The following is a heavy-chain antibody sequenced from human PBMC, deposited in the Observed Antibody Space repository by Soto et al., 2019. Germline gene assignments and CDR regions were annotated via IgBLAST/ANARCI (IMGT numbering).Heavy chain of an antibody. Sequence: QVQLQESGPGLVKPAETLSLTCTVSGGSISGYYWSWIRQPPGTGLEWIGYILYSGSTNYNPSLKSRVTMAVDTSKNQFSLKLTSMIAADTAVYFCARDLSSGWWSDWGQGTLVTVSS. V-gene: IGHV4-59*01. CDR1: GGSISGYY. J-gene: IGHJ4*02. CDR3: ARDLSSGWWSD. CDR2: ILYSGST. D-gene: IGHD6-19*01.